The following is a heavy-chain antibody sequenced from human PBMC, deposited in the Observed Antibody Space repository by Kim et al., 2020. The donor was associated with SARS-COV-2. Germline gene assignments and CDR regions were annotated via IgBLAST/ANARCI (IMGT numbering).Heavy chain of an antibody. J-gene: IGHJ6*02. D-gene: IGHD6-13*01. CDR1: GFTFSSYA. Sequence: GGSLRLSCAASGFTFSSYAMSWVRQAPGKGLEWVSAISGSGGSTYYADSVKGRFTISRDNSKNTLYLQMNSLRAEDTAVYYCAKALSESLGLAAAGISDYYYGMDVWGQGTTVTVSS. CDR3: AKALSESLGLAAAGISDYYYGMDV. CDR2: ISGSGGST. V-gene: IGHV3-23*01.